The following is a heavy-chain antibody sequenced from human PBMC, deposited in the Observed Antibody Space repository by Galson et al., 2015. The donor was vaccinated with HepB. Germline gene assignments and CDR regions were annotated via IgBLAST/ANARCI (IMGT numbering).Heavy chain of an antibody. Sequence: SVKVSCKASGYTFTGYYMHWVRQAPGQGLEWMGWINPNSGGTNYAQKFQGRVTMTRDTSISTAYMELSRLRSDDTAVYYCARESIAAAGDLAYWARGTLVTVSS. CDR1: GYTFTGYY. CDR3: ARESIAAAGDLAY. D-gene: IGHD6-13*01. CDR2: INPNSGGT. V-gene: IGHV1-2*02. J-gene: IGHJ4*02.